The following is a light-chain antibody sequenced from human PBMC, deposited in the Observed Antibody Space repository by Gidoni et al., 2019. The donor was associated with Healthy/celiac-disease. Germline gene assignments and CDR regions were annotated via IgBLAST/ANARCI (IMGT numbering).Light chain of an antibody. J-gene: IGKJ2*01. Sequence: EIVLTQSPGTLSLSPGERATLSCRASQSVSSSYLAWYQQKPGQAPRLLIYGASSRATGIPDRFSGSGSGTDFTLTISRLEPEDFAVYYCQQYGSSPVTFGQXTKLEIK. CDR3: QQYGSSPVT. CDR1: QSVSSSY. V-gene: IGKV3-20*01. CDR2: GAS.